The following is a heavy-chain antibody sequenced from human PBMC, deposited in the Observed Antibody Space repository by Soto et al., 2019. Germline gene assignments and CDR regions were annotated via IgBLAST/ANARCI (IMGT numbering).Heavy chain of an antibody. J-gene: IGHJ5*02. CDR1: GFTFSNYW. Sequence: EEQLVQSGGGLVQPGGSMRLSCAASGFTFSNYWMHWVRQAPGKGLVWVSSIKFDGSLTPYAASVKGRFTISRDNAKNTVFLQMNGLSAEDTAVYYCARDEGNAMVWGYDTWGQGTLVTVSS. CDR3: ARDEGNAMVWGYDT. D-gene: IGHD3-10*01. V-gene: IGHV3-74*01. CDR2: IKFDGSLT.